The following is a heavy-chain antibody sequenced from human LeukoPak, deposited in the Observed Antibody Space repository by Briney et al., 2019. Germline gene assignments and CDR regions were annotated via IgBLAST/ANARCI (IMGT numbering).Heavy chain of an antibody. Sequence: GGSLRLSCAASGFTFSSYGMHWVRQAPGKGLEWVAVIWYDGSNKYYADSVKGRFTISRDNSKNTLYLQMNSLRAEDTAVYYCAKDRDITANTKIDYWGQGTLVTVSS. J-gene: IGHJ4*02. V-gene: IGHV3-33*06. CDR1: GFTFSSYG. D-gene: IGHD1-7*01. CDR3: AKDRDITANTKIDY. CDR2: IWYDGSNK.